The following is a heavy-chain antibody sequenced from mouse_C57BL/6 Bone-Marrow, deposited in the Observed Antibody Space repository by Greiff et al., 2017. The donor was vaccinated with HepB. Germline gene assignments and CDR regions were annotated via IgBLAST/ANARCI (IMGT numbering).Heavy chain of an antibody. CDR2: ISNLAYSI. V-gene: IGHV5-15*01. D-gene: IGHD2-1*01. J-gene: IGHJ2*01. CDR1: GFTFSDYG. CDR3: ARIYYAIDY. Sequence: EVKLVESGGGLVQPGGSLKLSCAASGFTFSDYGMAWVRQAPRKGPEWVAFISNLAYSIYYADTVTGRFTISRENAKNTLYLEMSSLRSEDTAMYYCARIYYAIDYWGQGTTLTVSS.